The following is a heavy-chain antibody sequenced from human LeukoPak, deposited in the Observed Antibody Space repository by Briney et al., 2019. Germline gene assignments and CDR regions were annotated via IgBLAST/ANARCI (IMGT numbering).Heavy chain of an antibody. V-gene: IGHV3-21*01. J-gene: IGHJ4*02. Sequence: NPGGSLRLSCAASGFTFSSYSMNWVRQAPGKGLEWVSSISSRSSYIYYADSVKGRFTISRDNAKNPLYLQMNSLRAEDTAVYYCARSLIDYDILTGYYESHYFDYWGQGTLVTVSS. CDR1: GFTFSSYS. D-gene: IGHD3-9*01. CDR2: ISSRSSYI. CDR3: ARSLIDYDILTGYYESHYFDY.